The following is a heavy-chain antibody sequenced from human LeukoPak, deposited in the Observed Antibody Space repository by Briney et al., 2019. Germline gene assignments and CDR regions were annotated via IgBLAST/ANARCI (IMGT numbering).Heavy chain of an antibody. CDR1: GFTFITFG. D-gene: IGHD3-10*01. Sequence: PGGSLRLSCAASGFTFITFGMNWVRQAPGKGLEWVSSISSGSSSIHYADSVKGRFTISRDNAENSLYLDMNNLRVEDTAIYFCARVTNYFYYMDVWGKGTTVTVSS. CDR3: ARVTNYFYYMDV. J-gene: IGHJ6*03. CDR2: ISSGSSSI. V-gene: IGHV3-21*01.